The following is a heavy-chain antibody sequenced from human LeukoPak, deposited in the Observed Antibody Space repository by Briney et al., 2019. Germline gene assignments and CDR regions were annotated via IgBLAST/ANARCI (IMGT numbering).Heavy chain of an antibody. CDR1: GFTFSNYG. CDR2: IWYDGSNS. D-gene: IGHD4-11*01. V-gene: IGHV3-33*01. J-gene: IGHJ5*02. Sequence: GGSLRLSCAASGFTFSNYGVHWARQAPGKGLEWVAVIWYDGSNSYYADSVKGRFTISRDNSKNTLYLQMNSLRAEDTAIYFCAREMNDYSHYGWFDPWGQGTLVTVSS. CDR3: AREMNDYSHYGWFDP.